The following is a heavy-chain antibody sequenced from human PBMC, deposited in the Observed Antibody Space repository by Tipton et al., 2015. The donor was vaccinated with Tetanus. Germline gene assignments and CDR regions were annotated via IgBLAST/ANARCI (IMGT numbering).Heavy chain of an antibody. J-gene: IGHJ5*02. Sequence: LRLSCTVSGGSISSSSYYWGWIRQPPGKGLEWIGSIYYSGSTYYNPSLKSRVTISVDTSKNQFSLKLSSVTAADTAVYYCARLRYSYGSQADPWGQGTPVTVSS. CDR2: IYYSGST. CDR3: ARLRYSYGSQADP. V-gene: IGHV4-39*01. CDR1: GGSISSSSYY. D-gene: IGHD5-18*01.